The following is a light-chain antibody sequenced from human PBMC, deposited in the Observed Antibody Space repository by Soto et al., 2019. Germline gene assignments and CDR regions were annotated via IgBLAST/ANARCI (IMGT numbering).Light chain of an antibody. J-gene: IGKJ1*01. CDR1: QSIRNW. CDR3: QQSYSTPGT. V-gene: IGKV1-5*03. CDR2: QAS. Sequence: DIHMTQSPSTLSASVGDRVTITCRASQSIRNWLAWYQQKPGKAPKLLIHQASTLQSGVPSRFSGSGSGTEFTLNISSLQPDDFATYYCQQSYSTPGTFGQGTKVDIK.